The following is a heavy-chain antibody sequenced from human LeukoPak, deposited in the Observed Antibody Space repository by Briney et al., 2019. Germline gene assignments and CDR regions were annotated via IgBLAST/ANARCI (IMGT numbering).Heavy chain of an antibody. CDR3: ARVLSIGSWYPGY. CDR2: INPNSGGT. J-gene: IGHJ4*02. Sequence: ASVKVSCKASGYTFTGNNMHWVRQAPGQGLEWMGWINPNSGGTNYAQKFQGRVTMTRDTSISTAYMELSRLRSDDTAVYYCARVLSIGSWYPGYWGQGTLVTVSS. D-gene: IGHD6-13*01. CDR1: GYTFTGNN. V-gene: IGHV1-2*02.